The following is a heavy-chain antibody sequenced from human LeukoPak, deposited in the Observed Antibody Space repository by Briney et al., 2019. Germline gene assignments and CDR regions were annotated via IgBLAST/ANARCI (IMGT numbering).Heavy chain of an antibody. CDR1: GGSISSNNYY. CDR2: IYYNGST. V-gene: IGHV4-39*01. D-gene: IGHD5-18*01. Sequence: PSETLSLTCTVSGGSISSNNYYWGWIRQPPGKGLEWSGSIYYNGSTYYNPSLKSRVTISADTSMTQFSLKLSSVTAANTADYYCGRREGRLWFHFDYWGQGTLVTVSS. J-gene: IGHJ4*02. CDR3: GRREGRLWFHFDY.